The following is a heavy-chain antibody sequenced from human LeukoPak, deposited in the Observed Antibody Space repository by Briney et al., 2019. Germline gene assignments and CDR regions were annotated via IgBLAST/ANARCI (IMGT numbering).Heavy chain of an antibody. J-gene: IGHJ6*03. CDR3: ASARYSYYYMDV. CDR2: VYHTGIT. V-gene: IGHV4-38-2*02. CDR1: GYSINSGYY. Sequence: SETLSLTCTVSGYSINSGYYWGWIRQPPGKGLDWIGTVYHTGITYYHPSLKSRVTMSVDTSKNRFSLKLTSVTAADTAVYYCASARYSYYYMDVWGKGTTVTISS.